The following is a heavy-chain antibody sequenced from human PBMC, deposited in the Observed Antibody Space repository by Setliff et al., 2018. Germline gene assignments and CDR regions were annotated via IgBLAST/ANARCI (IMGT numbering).Heavy chain of an antibody. CDR1: GASFSGSY. V-gene: IGHV4-34*01. Sequence: SETLSLTCAVYGASFSGSYCSWIRQSPGKGLEWIGEINHTGSPNWIGEINHSGSPNYNPSLKSRVTMSVDTSKNQLSLKMSSVTAADTAVYYCMFWSGYYKNDYWGRGTLVTVSS. CDR3: MFWSGYYKNDY. CDR2: INHSGSP. J-gene: IGHJ4*02. D-gene: IGHD3-3*01.